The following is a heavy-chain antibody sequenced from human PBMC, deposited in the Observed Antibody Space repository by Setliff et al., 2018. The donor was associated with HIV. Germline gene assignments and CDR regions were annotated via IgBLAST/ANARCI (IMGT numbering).Heavy chain of an antibody. D-gene: IGHD3-10*01. CDR3: AREGLWFGDRGYFMDV. CDR1: GYTFTKYG. CDR2: IGADNGNT. J-gene: IGHJ6*03. V-gene: IGHV1-18*04. Sequence: ASVKVSCKASGYTFTKYGIIWVRQAPGQGLEWMGWIGADNGNTNYAQKFQGRVTMTTGTSTSTVYMELGSLISDDTAVYYCAREGLWFGDRGYFMDVWGKGTAVTV.